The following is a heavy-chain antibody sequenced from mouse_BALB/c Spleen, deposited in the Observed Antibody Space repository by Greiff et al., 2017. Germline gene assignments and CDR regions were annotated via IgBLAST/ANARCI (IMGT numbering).Heavy chain of an antibody. Sequence: EVKVVESGGGLVQPGGSRKLSCAASGFTFSSFGMHWVRQAPEKGLEWVAYISSGSSPIYYADTVKGRFTISRDNPKNTLFLQMTSLRSEDTAMYYCARGHVHYDGSSFAYRGQGTLVTVSA. CDR2: ISSGSSPI. V-gene: IGHV5-17*02. CDR1: GFTFSSFG. D-gene: IGHD1-2*01. J-gene: IGHJ3*01. CDR3: ARGHVHYDGSSFAY.